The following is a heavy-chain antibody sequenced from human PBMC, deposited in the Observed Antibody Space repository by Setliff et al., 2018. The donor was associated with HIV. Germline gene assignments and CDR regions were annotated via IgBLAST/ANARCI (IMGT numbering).Heavy chain of an antibody. J-gene: IGHJ6*03. CDR3: ARDSSRGYLDWLSLKYYYSYYIDV. CDR1: GFTFSGYW. V-gene: IGHV3-74*01. D-gene: IGHD3-9*01. CDR2: INSDGSSI. Sequence: LSCEASGFTFSGYWMHWVRQAPGKELVWVSRINSDGSSISYADSVKGRFTISRDNAKNTVYLQMSSLRAEDTAVYYCARDSSRGYLDWLSLKYYYSYYIDVWGKGTTVTVSS.